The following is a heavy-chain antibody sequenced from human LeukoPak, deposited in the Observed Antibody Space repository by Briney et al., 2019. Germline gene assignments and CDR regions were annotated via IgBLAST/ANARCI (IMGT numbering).Heavy chain of an antibody. J-gene: IGHJ6*02. D-gene: IGHD3-9*01. CDR1: GGSISSSSYY. V-gene: IGHV4-39*01. CDR2: NYYSGST. CDR3: ARHSGYGYFDWSLDYYYGMDV. Sequence: PSDTLSLTCTVSGGSISSSSYYWGWIRQPPGKGLERIGSNYYSGSTYYNPSLKSRVTISVDTSKNQFSLKLSSVTAADTAVYYCARHSGYGYFDWSLDYYYGMDVWGQGTTVTVSS.